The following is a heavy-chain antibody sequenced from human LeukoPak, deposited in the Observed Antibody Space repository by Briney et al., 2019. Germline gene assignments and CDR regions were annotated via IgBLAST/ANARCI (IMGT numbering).Heavy chain of an antibody. J-gene: IGHJ6*02. CDR1: GGSISSYY. CDR3: ARDLGTRYYGMDV. Sequence: SETLSLTCTVSGGSISSYYWSWIRQPPGKGLKWIGYIYYSGSTNYNPSLKSRVTISVDTSKNQFSLKLSSVTAADTAVYYCARDLGTRYYGMDVWGQGTTVTVSS. CDR2: IYYSGST. V-gene: IGHV4-59*01.